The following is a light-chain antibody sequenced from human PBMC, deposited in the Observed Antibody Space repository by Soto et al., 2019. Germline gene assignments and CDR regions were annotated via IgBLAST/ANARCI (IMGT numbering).Light chain of an antibody. CDR1: QSIGRF. Sequence: DIQMTQSPSSLSASVGDRVTITCRASQSIGRFLNWHQQKPGKAPNVLINVASTLRSGVPSRFSGSASGTEFTLTISSLQPDDFATYYCQQYNSYPWTFGQGTKVDIK. CDR2: VAS. V-gene: IGKV1-5*01. CDR3: QQYNSYPWT. J-gene: IGKJ1*01.